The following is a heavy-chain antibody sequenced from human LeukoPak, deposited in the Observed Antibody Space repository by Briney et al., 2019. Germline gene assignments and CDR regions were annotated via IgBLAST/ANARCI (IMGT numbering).Heavy chain of an antibody. CDR1: GGSISSSSYY. Sequence: SETLSLTCTVSGGSISSSSYYWGWIRQPPGKGLEWIGSIYYSGSTYYNPSLKSRVTISVDTSKNQFSLKLSSVTAADTAVYYCARSKLDSSGYYTIFDYWGQGTLVTVSS. J-gene: IGHJ4*02. D-gene: IGHD3-22*01. CDR3: ARSKLDSSGYYTIFDY. V-gene: IGHV4-39*01. CDR2: IYYSGST.